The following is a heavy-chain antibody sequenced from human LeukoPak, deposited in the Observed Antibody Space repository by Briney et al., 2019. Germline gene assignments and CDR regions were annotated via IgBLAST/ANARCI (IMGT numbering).Heavy chain of an antibody. D-gene: IGHD4-17*01. CDR2: IRGGGTSE. V-gene: IGHV3-23*01. Sequence: GGSLRLSCTASGFTFSAYAMMWFRQAPGKGPEWVSAIRGGGTSEFYADSVKGRFRISRDNSKDTLFLQMNSLRAEDTAVYYCARDPNGDYIGAFDMWGPGTMVTVSS. CDR3: ARDPNGDYIGAFDM. J-gene: IGHJ3*02. CDR1: GFTFSAYA.